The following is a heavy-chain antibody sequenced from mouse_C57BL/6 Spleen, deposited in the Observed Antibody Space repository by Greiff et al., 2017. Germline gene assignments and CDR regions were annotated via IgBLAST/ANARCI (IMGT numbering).Heavy chain of an antibody. CDR3: ASHGSSYDYAMDY. J-gene: IGHJ4*01. CDR2: IDPSDSYT. Sequence: VQLQQSGAELVKPGASVKLSCKASGYTFTSYWMQWVKQRPGQGLEWIGEIDPSDSYTNYNQKFKGKATLAVDTSSSTAYMQLSSLTSEDSAVYYCASHGSSYDYAMDYWGQGTSVTVSS. V-gene: IGHV1-50*01. D-gene: IGHD1-1*01. CDR1: GYTFTSYW.